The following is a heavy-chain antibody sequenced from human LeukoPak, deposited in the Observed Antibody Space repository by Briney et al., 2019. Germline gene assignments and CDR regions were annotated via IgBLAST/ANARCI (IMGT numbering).Heavy chain of an antibody. CDR3: VKDSSSGSYFDY. J-gene: IGHJ4*02. D-gene: IGHD3-10*01. CDR1: GFTFSSFA. CDR2: INNNGGKT. Sequence: PGGSLRLSCAASGFTFSSFAMSWVRQPPGKGLEWVSTINNNGGKTYYADSVKGRFTISRDNSRNTLHLQMSSLRVEDTAVYYCVKDSSSGSYFDYWGQGTLVTVSS. V-gene: IGHV3-23*01.